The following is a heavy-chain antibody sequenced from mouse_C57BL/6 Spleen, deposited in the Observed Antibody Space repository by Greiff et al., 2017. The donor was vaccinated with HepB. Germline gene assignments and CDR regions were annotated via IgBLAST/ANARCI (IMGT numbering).Heavy chain of an antibody. V-gene: IGHV3-6*01. CDR3: ARGDYCFAY. CDR2: ISYDGSN. CDR1: GYSITSGYY. D-gene: IGHD1-1*02. J-gene: IGHJ3*01. Sequence: DVKLQESGPGLVKPSQSLSLTCSVTGYSITSGYYWNWIRQFPGNKLEWMGYISYDGSNNYNPSLKNRISITRDTSKNQFFLKLNSVTTEDTATYYCARGDYCFAYWGQGTLVTVSA.